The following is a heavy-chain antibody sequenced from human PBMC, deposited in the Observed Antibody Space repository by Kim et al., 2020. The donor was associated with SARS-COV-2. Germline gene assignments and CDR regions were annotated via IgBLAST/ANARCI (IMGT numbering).Heavy chain of an antibody. Sequence: ASVKVSCKASGYTFKNYPIHWLRQAPGQRLEWMGWVNAANDKTKYSQKFQGRVTITRDTSANTAYMDLSSLTSEDTAIYYCARDMNPTVYDYWGQGTQVT. CDR1: GYTFKNYP. D-gene: IGHD4-4*01. V-gene: IGHV1-3*01. CDR3: ARDMNPTVYDY. CDR2: VNAANDKT. J-gene: IGHJ4*02.